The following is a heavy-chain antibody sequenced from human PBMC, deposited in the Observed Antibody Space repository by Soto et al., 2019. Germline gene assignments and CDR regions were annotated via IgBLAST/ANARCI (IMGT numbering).Heavy chain of an antibody. D-gene: IGHD6-13*01. J-gene: IGHJ5*02. V-gene: IGHV6-1*01. Sequence: SETLSLTCAISGDSVSSNSAAWNWIRQSPSRGLEWLGRTYYRSKWYNDYAVSVKSRITINPDTSKNQFSLQLNSVAPEDTAVYYCAREGLPAAGAKNWFDPWGQGTLVTVSS. CDR3: AREGLPAAGAKNWFDP. CDR1: GDSVSSNSAA. CDR2: TYYRSKWYN.